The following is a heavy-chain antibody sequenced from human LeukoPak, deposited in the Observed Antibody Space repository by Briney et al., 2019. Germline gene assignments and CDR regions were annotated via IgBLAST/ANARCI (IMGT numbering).Heavy chain of an antibody. J-gene: IGHJ5*02. CDR2: IKAEADGGTT. CDR1: GFTSKNAW. CDR3: SPLTAVTTWNWFDP. D-gene: IGHD4-11*01. Sequence: GGSLRLSCAASGFTSKNAWMSWVRQAPGKGLEWVARIKAEADGGTTDYAAPVKGRFTISRDDSKSTLFLQMNSLQTEDTAVYYCSPLTAVTTWNWFDPWGQGALVTVSS. V-gene: IGHV3-15*01.